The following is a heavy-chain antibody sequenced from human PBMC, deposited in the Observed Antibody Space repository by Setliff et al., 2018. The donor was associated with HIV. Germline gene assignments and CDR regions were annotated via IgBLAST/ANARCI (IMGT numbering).Heavy chain of an antibody. CDR2: IHITGNT. Sequence: TLSLTCTVSGGSINNYFWSWIRQSAGKGLEWIGHIHITGNTDYNPSLKSRVTISLDTARNQFSLELTSVTATDTAVYYCARDRRDDYYLTAYFDSLGQGTVVTVSS. D-gene: IGHD1-26*01. CDR3: ARDRRDDYYLTAYFDS. V-gene: IGHV4-4*07. CDR1: GGSINNYF. J-gene: IGHJ4*02.